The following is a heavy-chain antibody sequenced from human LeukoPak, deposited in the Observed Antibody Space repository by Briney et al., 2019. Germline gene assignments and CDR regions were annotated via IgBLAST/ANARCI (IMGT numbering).Heavy chain of an antibody. Sequence: GGSLRLSCAASGFTFSSYGMHWVRQAPGKGLEWVAFIRYDGSNKYYADSVKGRFTISRDNSRNTLYLQMNSLRAEDTAVYYCAREGSTFGGVIVYPFFDYWGQGTLVTVSS. CDR1: GFTFSSYG. V-gene: IGHV3-30*02. CDR2: IRYDGSNK. D-gene: IGHD3-16*02. J-gene: IGHJ4*02. CDR3: AREGSTFGGVIVYPFFDY.